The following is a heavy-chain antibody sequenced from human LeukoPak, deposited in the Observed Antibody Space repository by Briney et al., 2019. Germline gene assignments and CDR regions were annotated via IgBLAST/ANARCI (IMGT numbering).Heavy chain of an antibody. V-gene: IGHV1-46*01. CDR2: INPSGGST. CDR1: GYTFTSYY. D-gene: IGHD2-15*01. J-gene: IGHJ6*02. Sequence: ASVKVSCKASGYTFTSYYVHWVRQAPGQGLEWMGIINPSGGSTSYAQKFQGRVTMTRDTSTSTVYMELRSLRSDDTAVYYCAREGSQSGMDVWGQGTTVTVSS. CDR3: AREGSQSGMDV.